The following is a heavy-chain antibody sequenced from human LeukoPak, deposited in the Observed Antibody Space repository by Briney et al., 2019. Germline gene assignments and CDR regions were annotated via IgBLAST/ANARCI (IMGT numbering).Heavy chain of an antibody. D-gene: IGHD7-27*01. V-gene: IGHV3-48*02. CDR2: ISSSSTTI. Sequence: PGGSLRLSCAASGFTFSSYTMNWVRQAPGKGLEWVSDISSSSTTIYYADSVKGRFTISRDNAKNSLYLQMNSLRDEDTAVYYCAREGEITGEFVYWGQGTLVTVSS. CDR1: GFTFSSYT. J-gene: IGHJ4*02. CDR3: AREGEITGEFVY.